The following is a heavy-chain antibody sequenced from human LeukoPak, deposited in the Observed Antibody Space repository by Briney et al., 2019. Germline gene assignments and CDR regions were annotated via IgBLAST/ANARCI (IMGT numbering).Heavy chain of an antibody. CDR1: GYAFTVYY. V-gene: IGHV1-2*02. CDR2: INPNMGGT. J-gene: IGHJ4*02. CDR3: ARGAVGEWLFRYFDY. D-gene: IGHD3-3*01. Sequence: ASVELSFTASGYAFTVYYMHLVRQAPGPGLEWMGWINPNMGGTTYPQKLQGIVTMTTDTPTSTAYMELRSLRSDDPPVYYCARGAVGEWLFRYFDYWGQGTLVTVSS.